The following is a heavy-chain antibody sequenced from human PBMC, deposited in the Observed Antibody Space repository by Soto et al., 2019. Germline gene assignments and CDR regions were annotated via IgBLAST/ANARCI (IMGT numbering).Heavy chain of an antibody. CDR2: LWYDGSNK. V-gene: IGHV3-33*01. CDR1: GFTFSSYG. D-gene: IGHD6-13*01. Sequence: QVQLVESGGGVVQPGRSLRLSCAASGFTFSSYGMHWVRQAPGKGLEWVAVLWYDGSNKYYADSVKGRFTISRDNSKNTLYLQINSLRAEDTAVYYCARGYGWFDPCGQGTLVTVSS. CDR3: ARGYGWFDP. J-gene: IGHJ5*02.